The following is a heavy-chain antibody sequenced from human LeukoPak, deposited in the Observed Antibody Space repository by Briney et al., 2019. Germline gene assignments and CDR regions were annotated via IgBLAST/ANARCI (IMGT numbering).Heavy chain of an antibody. CDR1: SYSISSGYY. CDR3: ARGFPMTELLWLGDTQKTQNDENPNWFDP. Sequence: SETLSLTCTVSSYSISSGYYWSWIRQPPGKGLEWIGEINHSGSTNYNPSLKSRVTISVDTSKNQFSLKLSSVTAADTAVYYCARGFPMTELLWLGDTQKTQNDENPNWFDPWGQGTLVTVSS. V-gene: IGHV4-38-2*02. D-gene: IGHD3-10*01. CDR2: INHSGST. J-gene: IGHJ5*02.